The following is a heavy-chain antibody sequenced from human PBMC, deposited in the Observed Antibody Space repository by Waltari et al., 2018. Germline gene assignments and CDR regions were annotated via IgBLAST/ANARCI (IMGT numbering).Heavy chain of an antibody. V-gene: IGHV1-69*04. Sequence: QVQLVQSGAEVQKPGSSVKVSCKASGGTFSSYAISWVRQAPGQGLEWMGRIIPIFGKANYAKKFQGRVTITADKSTSTAYMELSSLRAEDTAVYYCARDGSSGYDYDYWGQGTLVTVSS. J-gene: IGHJ4*02. CDR2: IIPIFGKA. CDR1: GGTFSSYA. CDR3: ARDGSSGYDYDY. D-gene: IGHD5-12*01.